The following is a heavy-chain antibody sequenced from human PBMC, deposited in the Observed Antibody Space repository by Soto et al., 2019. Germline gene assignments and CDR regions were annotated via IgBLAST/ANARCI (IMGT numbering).Heavy chain of an antibody. CDR2: IYYIGST. V-gene: IGHV4-59*01. CDR3: ARVQDSYEYYYYYYMDV. CDR1: GGSISSYY. J-gene: IGHJ6*03. D-gene: IGHD5-12*01. Sequence: QVQLQESGPGLVKPSETLSLTCTVSGGSISSYYWSWIRQPPGKGLEWIGYIYYIGSTKYHSSLNSRVSISLDKSKNPFSLTLSSVTAADTAVYYCARVQDSYEYYYYYYMDVWGKGSTVTVSS.